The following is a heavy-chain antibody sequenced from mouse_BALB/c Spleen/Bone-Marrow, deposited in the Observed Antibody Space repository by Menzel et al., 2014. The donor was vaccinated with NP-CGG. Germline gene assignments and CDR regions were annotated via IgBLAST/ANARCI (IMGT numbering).Heavy chain of an antibody. Sequence: EVHLVESGGGLVKPGGSLKLSCAASGFTFSSYTMSWVHQTPEKRLEWVATISSGGSYTYYPDSVKGRFTISRDNAKNTLYLQMSSLKSEDTAMYYCTRSYYRYDEEAWFAYWGQGTLVTVSA. J-gene: IGHJ3*01. D-gene: IGHD2-14*01. CDR2: ISSGGSYT. CDR1: GFTFSSYT. CDR3: TRSYYRYDEEAWFAY. V-gene: IGHV5-6-4*01.